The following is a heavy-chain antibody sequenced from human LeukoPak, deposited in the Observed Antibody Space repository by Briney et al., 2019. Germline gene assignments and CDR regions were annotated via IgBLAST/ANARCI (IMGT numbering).Heavy chain of an antibody. D-gene: IGHD6-19*01. CDR1: GYSFTSYW. Sequence: GESLKISCKGSGYSFTSYWIGWVRQMPGKGLEWMGIIYPGDSDTRYSPSFQGQATISADKSISTAYLQWSSLKASDTAMYYCARHRDSSGWHKRGFDPWGQGTLVTVSS. J-gene: IGHJ5*02. CDR3: ARHRDSSGWHKRGFDP. V-gene: IGHV5-51*01. CDR2: IYPGDSDT.